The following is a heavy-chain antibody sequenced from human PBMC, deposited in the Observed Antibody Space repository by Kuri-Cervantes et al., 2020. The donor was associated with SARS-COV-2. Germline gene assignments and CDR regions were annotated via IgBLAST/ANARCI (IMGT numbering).Heavy chain of an antibody. CDR3: AGVHDSSGYKSLDI. J-gene: IGHJ3*02. D-gene: IGHD3-22*01. Sequence: SETLSLTCTVSGGSISSYYWSWIRQPPGKGLEWIGSIYYSGSTYYNPSLKSRVTISVDMSKNQFSLKLSSVTAADTAVYYCAGVHDSSGYKSLDIWDQGTMVTVSS. CDR1: GGSISSYY. V-gene: IGHV4-59*12. CDR2: IYYSGST.